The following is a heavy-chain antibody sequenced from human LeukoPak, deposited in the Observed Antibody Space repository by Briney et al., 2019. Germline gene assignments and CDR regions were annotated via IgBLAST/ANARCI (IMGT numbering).Heavy chain of an antibody. CDR2: IYHSGNT. V-gene: IGHV4-38-2*01. Sequence: SGXXWXWIXQPXGXXXXWIGSIYHSGNTYYXPSLKSRVTMSGXXSXXQFSMNLRSVTAADTAVYYXXXXXXXXXXXXEYFYMDVWGKGTTVTVSS. CDR3: XXXXXXXXXXXEYFYMDV. J-gene: IGHJ6*03. CDR1: SGXX.